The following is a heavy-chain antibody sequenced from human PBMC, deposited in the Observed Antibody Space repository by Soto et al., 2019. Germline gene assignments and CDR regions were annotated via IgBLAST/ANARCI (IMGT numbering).Heavy chain of an antibody. CDR1: GGSIINSYF. D-gene: IGHD6-19*01. CDR3: VTPGNSDWSEYFQH. CDR2: IYYTGNT. J-gene: IGHJ1*01. V-gene: IGHV4-39*01. Sequence: QLQLQESGPGLVKASETLSLTCTVSGGSIINSYFWGWIRQPPGKGLEWIGTIYYTGNTYYNPSLKSRVTISVDTSKNQFSLKLSSVTAADTAVYYCVTPGNSDWSEYFQHWGQGTLDTVSS.